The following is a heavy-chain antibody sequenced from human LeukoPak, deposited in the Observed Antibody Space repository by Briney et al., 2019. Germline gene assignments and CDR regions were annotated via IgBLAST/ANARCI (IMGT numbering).Heavy chain of an antibody. Sequence: GGSLRLSCAASGFSLTTYAMGWVRQAPGKGLEWVSVISDRGDSTYYADSVKGRFTISRDSSKNTLYLQMNSLRGEDTAVYYCARGQHRVTYSDDAFDIWGQGTMVSVSS. CDR2: ISDRGDST. V-gene: IGHV3-23*01. J-gene: IGHJ3*02. CDR3: ARGQHRVTYSDDAFDI. CDR1: GFSLTTYA. D-gene: IGHD2-21*02.